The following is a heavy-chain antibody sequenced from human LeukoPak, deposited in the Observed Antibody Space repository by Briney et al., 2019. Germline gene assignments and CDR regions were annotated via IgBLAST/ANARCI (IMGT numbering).Heavy chain of an antibody. V-gene: IGHV1-18*01. CDR3: AREGLRDYYDSSGYPKFDY. CDR2: ISAYNGNT. Sequence: ASVKVSCKASGYTFTSYGISWVRQARGQGLEWMGWISAYNGNTNYAQKLQGRVTMTTDTSTSTAYMELRSLRSDDTAVYYCAREGLRDYYDSSGYPKFDYWGQGTLVTVSS. J-gene: IGHJ4*02. D-gene: IGHD3-22*01. CDR1: GYTFTSYG.